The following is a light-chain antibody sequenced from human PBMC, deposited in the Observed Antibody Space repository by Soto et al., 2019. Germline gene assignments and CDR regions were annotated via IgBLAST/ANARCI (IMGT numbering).Light chain of an antibody. J-gene: IGKJ1*01. CDR3: QQRLTGPWT. V-gene: IGKV3-11*01. Sequence: EIVLTQSPATLSLSPGERATLSCRASQSVSSYLAWYQQKPGQAPRLLIYDASERASGVPARFSGSGSGTDFTLTISSLEPEDFASYYCQQRLTGPWTFGQGTRVEI. CDR1: QSVSSY. CDR2: DAS.